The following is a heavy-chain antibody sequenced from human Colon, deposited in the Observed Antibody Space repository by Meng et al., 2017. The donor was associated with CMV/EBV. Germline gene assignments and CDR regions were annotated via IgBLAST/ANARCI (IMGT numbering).Heavy chain of an antibody. Sequence: GGSLRLSCAASGFTFSSYWMHWVRQVPGEGLVWVSRINSDGSTTTYADSVKGRFTISRDNAKNTLYLQMNSLRAEDTAVYYCAREGRFLEWLLDYWGQGTLVTVSS. CDR1: GFTFSSYW. CDR3: AREGRFLEWLLDY. CDR2: INSDGSTT. V-gene: IGHV3-74*01. J-gene: IGHJ4*02. D-gene: IGHD3-3*01.